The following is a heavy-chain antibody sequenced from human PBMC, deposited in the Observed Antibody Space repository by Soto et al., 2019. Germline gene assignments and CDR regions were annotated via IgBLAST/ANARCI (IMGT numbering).Heavy chain of an antibody. J-gene: IGHJ4*02. D-gene: IGHD5-12*01. CDR3: VIVEDGYDCRTGYYFDY. CDR2: IDHSGST. V-gene: IGHV4-30-2*01. CDR1: GGSVSSGGFS. Sequence: QLQLQESGSGLVKPPQTLSLTCAVSGGSVSSGGFSWSWLRQPPGKGLEWIGYIDHSGSTSYNPSLMSRVTISVDRSKNQFSLKVTSVTAADTAGYFCVIVEDGYDCRTGYYFDYGGQGMLVTVSS.